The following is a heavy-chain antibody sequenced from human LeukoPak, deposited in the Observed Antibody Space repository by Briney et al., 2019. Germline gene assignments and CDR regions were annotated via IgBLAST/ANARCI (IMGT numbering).Heavy chain of an antibody. V-gene: IGHV1-2*02. J-gene: IGHJ6*03. Sequence: GASVKVSCKASGYTFTGYYLHWGRQAPGQGPEWMGWINPNSGDSNYAQKFQGRVTMTRDTSINTAYMELSRLTSDDTAVYYCTRVRRITRTPGDYYYYLDVWGKGTTVTVSS. CDR1: GYTFTGYY. CDR2: INPNSGDS. D-gene: IGHD1-7*01. CDR3: TRVRRITRTPGDYYYYLDV.